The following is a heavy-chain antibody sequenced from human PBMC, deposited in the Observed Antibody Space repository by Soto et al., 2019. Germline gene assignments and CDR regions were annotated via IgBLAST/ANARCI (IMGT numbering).Heavy chain of an antibody. V-gene: IGHV5-51*01. Sequence: PGESLKISCKGSGYSFTNYWIGWVRQMPGKGLEWMGIIYPGASDTRYSPSFQGQVTISADKSITTAYLQWSSLKASDTAIYYCARCASSGSLDWFDPWGQGTLVTVSS. CDR3: ARCASSGSLDWFDP. D-gene: IGHD1-26*01. J-gene: IGHJ5*02. CDR1: GYSFTNYW. CDR2: IYPGASDT.